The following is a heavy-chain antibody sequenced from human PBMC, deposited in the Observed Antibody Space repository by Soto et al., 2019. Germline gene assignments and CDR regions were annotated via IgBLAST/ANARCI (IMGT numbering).Heavy chain of an antibody. V-gene: IGHV4-59*01. CDR3: ARSGYTGYSSGWYDY. D-gene: IGHD6-19*01. CDR1: GGSISSYY. CDR2: IYYSGST. J-gene: IGHJ4*02. Sequence: SETLSLTCTVSGGSISSYYWSWIRQPPGKGLEWIGYIYYSGSTNYNPSLKSRVTISVDTSKNQFSLKLSSVTAADTAVYYCARSGYTGYSSGWYDYWGQGTLVTVSS.